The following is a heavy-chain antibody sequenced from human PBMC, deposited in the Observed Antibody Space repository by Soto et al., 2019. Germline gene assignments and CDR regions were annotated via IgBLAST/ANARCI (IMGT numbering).Heavy chain of an antibody. J-gene: IGHJ6*02. CDR2: ISAYNGNT. V-gene: IGHV1-18*01. Sequence: ASVKVSCKASGYTFTSYGISGVRQAPGQGLEWMGWISAYNGNTNYAQKLQCRVTMTTDTSTSTAYLELRSLRADDKAVYYCARDRATRFLKWLSHYYYYGMDVWGQGTTVTSP. CDR1: GYTFTSYG. CDR3: ARDRATRFLKWLSHYYYYGMDV. D-gene: IGHD3-3*01.